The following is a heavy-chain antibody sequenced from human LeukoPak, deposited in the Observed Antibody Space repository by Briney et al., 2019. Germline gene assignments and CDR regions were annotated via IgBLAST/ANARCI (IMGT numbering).Heavy chain of an antibody. V-gene: IGHV1-18*01. CDR1: GYTFTSYG. CDR3: ARVLGSRYYYDSSGYLDY. J-gene: IGHJ4*02. CDR2: ISANNGNT. D-gene: IGHD3-22*01. Sequence: ASVKVSCKASGYTFTSYGISWVRQAPGQGLEWMGWISANNGNTNYAQGLQGRVTMTTDTSTSTAYMELRSLRSDDTAVYYCARVLGSRYYYDSSGYLDYWGQGTLVTVSS.